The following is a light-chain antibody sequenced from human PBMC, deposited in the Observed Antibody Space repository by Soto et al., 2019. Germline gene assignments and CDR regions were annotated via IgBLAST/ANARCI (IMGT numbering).Light chain of an antibody. CDR1: QSVFYNSNKKNY. J-gene: IGKJ5*01. V-gene: IGKV4-1*01. CDR2: WAS. Sequence: DFVMTQFPDSLAVSLGERATINXKSSQSVFYNSNKKNYLAWYQQKPGQPPKLLISWASTRESGVPDRFSGGGSGTDFTLTISRLXXXXXXXXXCXQYYTXPITFGQGTRL. CDR3: XQYYTXPIT.